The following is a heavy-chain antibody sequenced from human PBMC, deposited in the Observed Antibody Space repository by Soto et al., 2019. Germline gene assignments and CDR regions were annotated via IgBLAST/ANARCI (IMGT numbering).Heavy chain of an antibody. CDR3: ARENMDCSSTSCSYYFDY. D-gene: IGHD2-2*01. J-gene: IGHJ4*02. CDR1: GYTFTSYY. CDR2: INPSGGST. Sequence: ASVKVSCKASGYTFTSYYMHWVRQAPGQGLEWMGIINPSGGSTSYAQKFQGRVTMTRDTSTSTVYMELSSLRSEDTAVYYCARENMDCSSTSCSYYFDYWGQGTLVTVSS. V-gene: IGHV1-46*01.